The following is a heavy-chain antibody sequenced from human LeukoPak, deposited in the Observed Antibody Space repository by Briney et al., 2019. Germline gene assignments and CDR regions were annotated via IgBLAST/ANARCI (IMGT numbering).Heavy chain of an antibody. CDR3: ARLYDSSGYYYSPLGY. J-gene: IGHJ4*02. V-gene: IGHV1-2*02. D-gene: IGHD3-22*01. CDR2: INPNSGGT. CDR1: GYTFTGYY. Sequence: SVKVSCKASGYTFTGYYMHWARQAPGQGLEWMGWINPNSGGTNYAQRFQGRVTMTRDTSISTAYMELSRLRSDDTAVYYCARLYDSSGYYYSPLGYWGQGTLVTVSS.